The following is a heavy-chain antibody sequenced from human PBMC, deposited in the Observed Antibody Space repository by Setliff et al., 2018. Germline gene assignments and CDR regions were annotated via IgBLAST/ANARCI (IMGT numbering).Heavy chain of an antibody. J-gene: IGHJ6*03. CDR3: AREVVVVKSAINYYYYMDV. CDR1: GYTFTSYG. D-gene: IGHD2-2*01. V-gene: IGHV1-18*01. Sequence: ASVKVSCKASGYTFTSYGISWVRQAPGQGLEWMGWISAYNGNTNYAQKLQGRVTMTTDTSTSTAYMELRSLRSDDTAVFYCAREVVVVKSAINYYYYMDVWGKGTTVTVSS. CDR2: ISAYNGNT.